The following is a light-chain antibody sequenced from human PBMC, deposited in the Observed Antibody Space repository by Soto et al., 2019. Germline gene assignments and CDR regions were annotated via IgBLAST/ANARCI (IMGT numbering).Light chain of an antibody. CDR2: AAS. V-gene: IGKV3D-20*02. CDR3: QQRISWPLT. J-gene: IGKJ4*01. CDR1: QSVSSTY. Sequence: EIVLTQSPGTLSLSPGERATLSCRASQSVSSTYLAWYQHKPGQAPRLLIYAASNRAAGIPARFRASGSGTDFILTISSLEPDDFALFYCQQRISWPLTFGGGTTVEIK.